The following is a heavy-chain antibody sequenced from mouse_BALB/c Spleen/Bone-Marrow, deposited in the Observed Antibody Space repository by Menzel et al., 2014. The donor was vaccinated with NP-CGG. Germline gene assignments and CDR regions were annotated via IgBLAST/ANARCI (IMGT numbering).Heavy chain of an antibody. CDR1: GFTFNNYG. J-gene: IGHJ3*01. Sequence: DVMLMESGGDLVKPGGSLKLSCAASGFTFNNYGMSWVRQTPDKRLEWVATFSSAGGYTYYPDTLKGRFTISRDNAKNTLYLQMSSLKSEDTARYYCTRLLYYGSSHEGFPHWGQGTLVTVSA. V-gene: IGHV5-6*02. CDR2: FSSAGGYT. CDR3: TRLLYYGSSHEGFPH. D-gene: IGHD1-1*01.